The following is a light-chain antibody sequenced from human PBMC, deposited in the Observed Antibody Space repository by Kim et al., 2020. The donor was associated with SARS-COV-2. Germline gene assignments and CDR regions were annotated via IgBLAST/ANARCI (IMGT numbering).Light chain of an antibody. V-gene: IGKV1-9*01. Sequence: ACVGDRVTIACRTSQDISSSLAWYQQIPGEAPKLLIYDASTLQTGVPSRFSGIGFGTDFTLTNRSLQPEDLATLYCQQFKTYPLTFGGGTKVDSK. CDR1: QDISSS. CDR2: DAS. J-gene: IGKJ4*01. CDR3: QQFKTYPLT.